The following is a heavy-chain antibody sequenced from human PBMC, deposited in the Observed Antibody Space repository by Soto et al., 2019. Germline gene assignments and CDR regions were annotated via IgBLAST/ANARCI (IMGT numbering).Heavy chain of an antibody. CDR2: IYHSGST. D-gene: IGHD5-12*01. CDR1: GGSISSGGYS. J-gene: IGHJ4*02. Sequence: QLQLQESGSGLVKPSQTLSLTCAVSGGSISSGGYSWSWIRQPPGKGLEWIGYIYHSGSTYYNPSLESGVTLSVDGAKKQFSLKLRSAAAADTAVYYSAAGGGLPRYYWGQGTLVTVSS. V-gene: IGHV4-30-2*01. CDR3: AAGGGLPRYY.